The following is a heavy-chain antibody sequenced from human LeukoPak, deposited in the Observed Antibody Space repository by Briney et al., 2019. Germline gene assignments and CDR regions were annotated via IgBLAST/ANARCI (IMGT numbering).Heavy chain of an antibody. CDR1: GFTFSSYW. D-gene: IGHD2-15*01. Sequence: GGSLRLSCAASGFTFSSYWMHWVRQAPGKGLVWVSRIKSDGSTNYADSVKGRFTISRGNAKNTVSLQMNSMRAEDTAVYYCAKGYCGGGSCYSGLFDYWGKGTLVTVSS. CDR2: IKSDGST. J-gene: IGHJ4*02. CDR3: AKGYCGGGSCYSGLFDY. V-gene: IGHV3-74*01.